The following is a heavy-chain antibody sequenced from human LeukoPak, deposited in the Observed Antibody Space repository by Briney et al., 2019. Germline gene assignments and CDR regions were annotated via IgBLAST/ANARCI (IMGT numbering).Heavy chain of an antibody. CDR1: GGSFSGYY. J-gene: IGHJ5*02. CDR2: INHSGST. V-gene: IGHV4-34*01. D-gene: IGHD2-15*01. Sequence: SETLSLTCAVYGGSFSGYYWSWIRQPPGKGLEWIGEINHSGSTNYNPSLKSRVTISVDTSKNQFSLKLSSVTAADTAVYYRARGQFLVVVAAHTTTGSYWFDPWGQGTLVTVSS. CDR3: ARGQFLVVVAAHTTTGSYWFDP.